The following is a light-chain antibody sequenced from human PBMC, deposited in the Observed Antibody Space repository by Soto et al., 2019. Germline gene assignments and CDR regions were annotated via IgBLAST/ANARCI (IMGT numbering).Light chain of an antibody. CDR2: DVN. CDR1: SSDVGGYNF. CDR3: SSFTSGSTYV. J-gene: IGLJ1*01. Sequence: QSALTQPASVSGSPGQSITISCTGTSSDVGGYNFVSWYQQHPGKAPKLMIYDVNSRPSGVSHRFSGSKSGNTATLTISGLQGEDEAEYYCSSFTSGSTYVFGTGTKVTVL. V-gene: IGLV2-14*03.